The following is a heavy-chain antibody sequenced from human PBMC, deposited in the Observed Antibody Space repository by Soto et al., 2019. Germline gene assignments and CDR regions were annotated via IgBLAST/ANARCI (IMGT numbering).Heavy chain of an antibody. CDR3: ARGGGSDCRDAPAI. CDR2: INHIGSS. D-gene: IGHD2-21*02. Sequence: PSAAVPRTYAVHAGSFCHYWWTWIRQSPGKGLERTGEINHIGSSNYKPSLRSRVAISVDMSKNQVSLRLSPVTAADTAVYYRARGGGSDCRDAPAIRGQRSGVT. J-gene: IGHJ3*02. CDR1: AGSFCHYW. V-gene: IGHV4-34*01.